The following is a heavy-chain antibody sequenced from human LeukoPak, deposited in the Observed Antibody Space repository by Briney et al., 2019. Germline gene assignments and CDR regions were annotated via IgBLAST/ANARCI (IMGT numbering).Heavy chain of an antibody. J-gene: IGHJ2*01. CDR2: IYSGGST. CDR1: GFTVSSNY. D-gene: IGHD4-17*01. CDR3: ARRGYGDYWYFDL. Sequence: GGSLRLSCAASGFTVSSNYMSWVRQAPGKGLEWVSVIYSGGSTYYAGSVKGRFTIPRDSSKNTLYLQMNSLRAEDTAVYYCARRGYGDYWYFDLWGRGTLVTVSS. V-gene: IGHV3-53*01.